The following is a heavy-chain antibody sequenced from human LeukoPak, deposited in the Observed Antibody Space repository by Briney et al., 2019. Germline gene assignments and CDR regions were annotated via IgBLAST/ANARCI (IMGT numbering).Heavy chain of an antibody. D-gene: IGHD2-21*01. CDR2: IYYSGST. J-gene: IGHJ4*02. CDR3: ASFYQAYYFDY. V-gene: IGHV4-30-4*01. Sequence: SQTLSLICTVSGGSISSGDFYWSWIRQPPGKGLEWIGCIYYSGSTYYNPSLKSRVTISVDTSKNQFSLKLSSVTAADTAVYYCASFYQAYYFDYWGQGTLVTVSS. CDR1: GGSISSGDFY.